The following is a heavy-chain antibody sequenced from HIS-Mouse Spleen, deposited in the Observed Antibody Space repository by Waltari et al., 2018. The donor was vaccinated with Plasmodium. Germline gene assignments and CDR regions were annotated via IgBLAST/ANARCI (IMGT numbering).Heavy chain of an antibody. V-gene: IGHV2-70*15. D-gene: IGHD6-6*01. J-gene: IGHJ6*02. Sequence: QVTLRESGPALVKPTQTLTLTCTLSGFSLSTSRMCVSWIRQPPGKALEWLARIDWDDDKYYSTSLKTRLTISKDTSKNQVVLTMTNMDPVDTATYYCARTTYSSSSAKYYYYGMDVWGQGTTVTVSS. CDR2: IDWDDDK. CDR3: ARTTYSSSSAKYYYYGMDV. CDR1: GFSLSTSRMC.